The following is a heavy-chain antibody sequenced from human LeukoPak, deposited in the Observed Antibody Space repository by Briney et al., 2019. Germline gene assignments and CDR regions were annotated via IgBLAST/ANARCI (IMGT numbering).Heavy chain of an antibody. D-gene: IGHD2-2*01. CDR2: IYTSGST. J-gene: IGHJ3*02. CDR1: GGSISSGSYY. Sequence: PSETLSLTCTVSGGSISSGSYYWSWIRQPAGKGLEWIGRIYTSGSTNYNPSLKSRVTISVDTSKNQFSLKLSSVTAADTAVYYCARESRYCSSTSCYQSPMDAFDIWGQGTMVTVSS. V-gene: IGHV4-61*02. CDR3: ARESRYCSSTSCYQSPMDAFDI.